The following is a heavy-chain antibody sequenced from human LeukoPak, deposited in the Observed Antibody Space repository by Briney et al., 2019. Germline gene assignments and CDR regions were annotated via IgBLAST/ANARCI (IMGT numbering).Heavy chain of an antibody. CDR2: IIPILGIA. Sequence: SVKVSCKASGGTFSSYAISWVRQAPGQGLEWMGRIIPILGIANYAQKFQGRVTITADKSTSTAYMELSSLRSDDTAVYYCARDTRWLEGVDYWGQGTLVTVSS. V-gene: IGHV1-69*04. CDR1: GGTFSSYA. CDR3: ARDTRWLEGVDY. J-gene: IGHJ4*02. D-gene: IGHD3-22*01.